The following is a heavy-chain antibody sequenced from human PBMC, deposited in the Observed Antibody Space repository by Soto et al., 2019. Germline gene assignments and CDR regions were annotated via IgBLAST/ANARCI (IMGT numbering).Heavy chain of an antibody. V-gene: IGHV3-33*01. J-gene: IGHJ2*01. CDR2: IWYDGSNK. D-gene: IGHD6-25*01. CDR3: AREGPGIAAARYFDL. Sequence: QVQLVESGGGVVQPGRSLRLSCAASGFTFSSYGMHWVRQAPGKGLEWVAVIWYDGSNKYYADSVKGRSTISRDNSKNTLYLQMNSLRAEDTAVYYCAREGPGIAAARYFDLWGRGTLVTVSS. CDR1: GFTFSSYG.